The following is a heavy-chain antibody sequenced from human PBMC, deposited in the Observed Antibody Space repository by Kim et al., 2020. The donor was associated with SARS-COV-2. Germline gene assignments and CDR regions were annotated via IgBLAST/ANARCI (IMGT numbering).Heavy chain of an antibody. J-gene: IGHJ4*02. CDR3: AKEGLERQTNFEN. CDR2: ISGSDYGDSGNT. Sequence: GGSLRLSCTATGFTLGRYVMTWVRQAPGKGLEWVSTISGSDYGDSGNTAYADSVKGRSTISKDNTGSTLYLQMNSLRTEDTAIEYCAKEGLERQTNFENWGQGTLVTVSS. V-gene: IGHV3-23*01. CDR1: GFTLGRYV. D-gene: IGHD1-1*01.